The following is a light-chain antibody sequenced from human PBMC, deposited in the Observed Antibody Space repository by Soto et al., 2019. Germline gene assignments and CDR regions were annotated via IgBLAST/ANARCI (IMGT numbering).Light chain of an antibody. CDR2: DVS. J-gene: IGLJ1*01. V-gene: IGLV2-11*01. CDR1: SSDVGGYNY. Sequence: QSALTQPRSVSGSPGQSVTISSSGTSSDVGGYNYVSWYQQHPGKAPKLMIYDVSKRPSGVPDRFSGSKSGNTASLTISGLQAEDEADYYCCSYAGIYTFYVFGTGTKVTVL. CDR3: CSYAGIYTFYV.